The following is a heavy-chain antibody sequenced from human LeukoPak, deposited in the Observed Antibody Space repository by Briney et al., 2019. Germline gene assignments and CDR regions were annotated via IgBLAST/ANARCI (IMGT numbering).Heavy chain of an antibody. CDR1: GFTFSSSW. CDR3: ALLATALDY. Sequence: PGGSLRLSCAASGFTFSSSWMPWVRQAPGKGLVWVSRINSDGSSTSYADSVKGRFTISRDNAKNTLYLQMNSLRAEDTAVYYCALLATALDYWGQGTLVTVSS. CDR2: INSDGSST. J-gene: IGHJ4*02. V-gene: IGHV3-74*01. D-gene: IGHD3-3*02.